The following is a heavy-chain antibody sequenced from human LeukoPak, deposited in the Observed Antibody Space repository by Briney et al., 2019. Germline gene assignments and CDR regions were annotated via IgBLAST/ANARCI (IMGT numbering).Heavy chain of an antibody. CDR2: ISWNSGSI. D-gene: IGHD6-6*01. V-gene: IGHV3-9*01. J-gene: IGHJ4*02. CDR1: GFTFDDYA. Sequence: GGSLRLSCAASGFTFDDYAMHWVRQAPGKGLEWVSGISWNSGSIGYADSVKGRFTISRDNAKNSLYLQMNSLRAEDTAVYYCARDAGIAARGFGYWGQGTLVTVSS. CDR3: ARDAGIAARGFGY.